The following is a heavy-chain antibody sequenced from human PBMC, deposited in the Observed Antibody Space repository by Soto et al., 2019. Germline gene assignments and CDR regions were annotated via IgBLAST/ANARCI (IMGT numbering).Heavy chain of an antibody. CDR3: AKDYGIAVAGGFDY. Sequence: PXGSLRLSCAASGFTFSSYAMSWVRQAPGKGLEWVSAISGSGGSTYYADSVKGRFTISRDNSKSTLYLQMNSLRAEDTAVYYCAKDYGIAVAGGFDYWGQGTLVTV. CDR1: GFTFSSYA. V-gene: IGHV3-23*01. CDR2: ISGSGGST. D-gene: IGHD6-19*01. J-gene: IGHJ4*02.